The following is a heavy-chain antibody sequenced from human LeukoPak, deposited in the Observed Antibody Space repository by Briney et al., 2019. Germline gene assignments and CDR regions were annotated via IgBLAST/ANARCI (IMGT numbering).Heavy chain of an antibody. J-gene: IGHJ6*03. CDR2: IYYSGST. CDR3: ARVLARGYSYYYYYMRV. V-gene: IGHV4-39*01. Sequence: PSETLSLTCTVSGGSISSSSYYWGWIRQPPGKGLEWIGCIYYSGSTYYNPSLKSRVTISVDTSKNQFSLKLSSVTAADTAVYYCARVLARGYSYYYYYMRVWGKGPTVTVSS. D-gene: IGHD3-10*01. CDR1: GGSISSSSYY.